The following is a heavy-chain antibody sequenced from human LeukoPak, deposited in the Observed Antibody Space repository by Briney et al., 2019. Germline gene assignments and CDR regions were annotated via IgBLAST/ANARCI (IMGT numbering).Heavy chain of an antibody. D-gene: IGHD6-13*01. CDR1: GFTFSSYS. Sequence: GGSLRLSCAASGFTFSSYSMNWVRQAPGKGLEWVSYISSSSSTIYYADSVKGRFTISRDTAKNSLYLQMNSLRAEDTAVYYCARVGGIAAAGTGDAFDIWGQGTMVTVSS. CDR3: ARVGGIAAAGTGDAFDI. V-gene: IGHV3-48*04. CDR2: ISSSSSTI. J-gene: IGHJ3*02.